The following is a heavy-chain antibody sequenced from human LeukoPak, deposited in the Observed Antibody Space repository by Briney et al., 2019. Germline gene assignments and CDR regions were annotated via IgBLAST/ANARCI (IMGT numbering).Heavy chain of an antibody. V-gene: IGHV3-21*01. CDR2: ISSSSSYI. D-gene: IGHD3-10*01. CDR1: GFTFSSYS. J-gene: IGHJ3*02. Sequence: KAGGSLRLSCAASGFTFSSYSMNWVRQAPGKGLEWVSSISSSSSYIYSADSVKGRFTISRYNAKNSLYLQMNSLRAEDTAVYYCATRRDYYGSSYDAFDIWGQGTMVTVSS. CDR3: ATRRDYYGSSYDAFDI.